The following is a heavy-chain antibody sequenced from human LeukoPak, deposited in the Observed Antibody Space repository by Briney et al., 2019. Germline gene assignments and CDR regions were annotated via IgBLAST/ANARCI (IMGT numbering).Heavy chain of an antibody. J-gene: IGHJ6*03. CDR3: ATLSPGYYYMDV. CDR1: GFTFSSYW. V-gene: IGHV3-74*01. CDR2: INSDGSGT. Sequence: GGSLRLSCAASGFTFSSYWMHWVRQAPGKGLVWVSRINSDGSGTSYADSVKGRFTISRDNAKNTLYLQMNSLRAEDTAVYYCATLSPGYYYMDVWGKGTTVTVSS.